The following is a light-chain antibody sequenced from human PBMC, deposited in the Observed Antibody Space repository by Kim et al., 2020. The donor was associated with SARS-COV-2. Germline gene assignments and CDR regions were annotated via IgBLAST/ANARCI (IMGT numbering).Light chain of an antibody. CDR1: QSILYSSGNENY. J-gene: IGKJ4*01. Sequence: DIVMTQSPDSLAVSLGERATINCKSSQSILYSSGNENYLAWYQQKPGQPPKLLIYWASTRESGVPDRFSGSGSGTDFTLTINSLQAEDVAVYYCQQYYSPPLTFGGGTKVDIK. CDR3: QQYYSPPLT. V-gene: IGKV4-1*01. CDR2: WAS.